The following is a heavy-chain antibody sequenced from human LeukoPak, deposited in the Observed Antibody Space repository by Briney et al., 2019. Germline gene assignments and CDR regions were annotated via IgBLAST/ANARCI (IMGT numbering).Heavy chain of an antibody. CDR3: AKARGATVNDPVDS. CDR1: GFTFSPFA. J-gene: IGHJ4*02. Sequence: GGSLRLSCAASGFTFSPFAMSWVRQAPGQGLEWVSSFGGAGRGSTYHADSVKGRFTISSDDSKNTLYLQMNSLRVEDTAVYRCAKARGATVNDPVDSWGQGTLVTVSS. D-gene: IGHD1-26*01. V-gene: IGHV3-23*01. CDR2: FGGAGRGST.